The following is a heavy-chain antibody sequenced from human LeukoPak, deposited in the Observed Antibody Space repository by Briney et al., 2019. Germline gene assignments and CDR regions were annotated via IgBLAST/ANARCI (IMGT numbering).Heavy chain of an antibody. CDR3: AEHWAGSRGWTWFVP. CDR1: GFTFSNYA. Sequence: GGSLRLSCAASGFTFSNYAMNWVRQAPGKGLEWVSDISGSGDNTYYADSVKGRFTISRDNSKNTLYLEMNRLRAEHTAVYYCAEHWAGSRGWTWFVPRGEGALVTVCS. J-gene: IGHJ5*02. CDR2: ISGSGDNT. V-gene: IGHV3-23*01. D-gene: IGHD6-19*01.